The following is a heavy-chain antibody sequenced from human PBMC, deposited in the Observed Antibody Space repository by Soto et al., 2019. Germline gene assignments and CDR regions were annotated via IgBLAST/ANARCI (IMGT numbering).Heavy chain of an antibody. CDR1: GYTFTSYG. V-gene: IGHV1-18*01. Sequence: QVQLVQSGAEVKKPGASVKVSCKASGYTFTSYGISWVRQAPGQGLEWMGWINPYNGNTNYAQKLQARVTTNTNTPTTTAYMELRSLRSDDTAVYYCARDWFGIDYWGQGTLVTVS. J-gene: IGHJ4*02. CDR3: ARDWFGIDY. D-gene: IGHD3-16*01. CDR2: INPYNGNT.